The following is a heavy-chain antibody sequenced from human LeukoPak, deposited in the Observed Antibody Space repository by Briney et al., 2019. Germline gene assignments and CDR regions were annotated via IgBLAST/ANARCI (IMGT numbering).Heavy chain of an antibody. V-gene: IGHV1-8*01. CDR2: MNPNSGNT. J-gene: IGHJ4*02. D-gene: IGHD3-3*01. Sequence: ASVKVSCKASGYTFTSYDTNWVRQATGQGLEWVGWMNPNSGNTGYAQKFQGRVTMTRNTSISTAYMELSSLRSEDTAVYYCARVGTIFGVAKGNDYWGQGTLVTVSS. CDR3: ARVGTIFGVAKGNDY. CDR1: GYTFTSYD.